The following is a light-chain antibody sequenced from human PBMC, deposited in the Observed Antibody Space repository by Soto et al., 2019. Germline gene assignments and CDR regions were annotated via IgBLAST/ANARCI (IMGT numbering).Light chain of an antibody. V-gene: IGKV3-20*01. CDR3: QQCGSSPLT. CDR2: GAS. CDR1: QSVSSSY. Sequence: EIVLTQSPGTLSLSPGERATLSCRASQSVSSSYLAWYQQKPGQAPRLLIYGASSRATGIPDRFSGSGSGTDFTLTISSLEPEDFAVYYCQQCGSSPLTFGGGTKVDNK. J-gene: IGKJ4*01.